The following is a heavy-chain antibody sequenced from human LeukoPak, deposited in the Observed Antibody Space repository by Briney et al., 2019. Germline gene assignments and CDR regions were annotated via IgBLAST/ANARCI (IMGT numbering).Heavy chain of an antibody. V-gene: IGHV4-31*03. CDR2: TYYSGST. CDR3: ARGSWKVRGVIKAPTFDI. J-gene: IGHJ3*02. CDR1: GGSISSGGYY. Sequence: PSETLSLTCTVSGGSISSGGYYWSWIRQHPGKGLEWIGYTYYSGSTYYNPSLKSRVTISVDTSKNQFSLKLSSVTAADTAVYYCARGSWKVRGVIKAPTFDIWGQGTMVTVSS. D-gene: IGHD3-10*01.